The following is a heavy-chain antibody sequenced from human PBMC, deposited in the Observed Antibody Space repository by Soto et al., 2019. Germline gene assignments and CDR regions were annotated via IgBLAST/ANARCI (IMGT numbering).Heavy chain of an antibody. Sequence: QVQLVQSGAEVKKPGASVKVSCKASGYTFTSYGISWVRQAPGQGLEWMGWISAYNGNTNYAQKLQGRVTMTIDISTRTASMELRSIRSDDKAVYYCAWGGGRGPVRVVAADYWGQGTLVTVSS. J-gene: IGHJ4*02. V-gene: IGHV1-18*01. CDR3: AWGGGRGPVRVVAADY. CDR2: ISAYNGNT. CDR1: GYTFTSYG. D-gene: IGHD2-15*01.